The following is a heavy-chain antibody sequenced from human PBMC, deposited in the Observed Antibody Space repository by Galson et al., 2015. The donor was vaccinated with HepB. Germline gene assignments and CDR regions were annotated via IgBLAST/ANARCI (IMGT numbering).Heavy chain of an antibody. J-gene: IGHJ6*02. Sequence: SVKVSCKASGGTFSSYAISWVRQAPGQGLEWMGGIIPILGIANYAQKFQGRVTITADKSTSTAHMELSSLRSEDTAVYYCARGDVVVVAATRSWYYYGMDVWGQGTTVTVSS. D-gene: IGHD2-15*01. V-gene: IGHV1-69*10. CDR3: ARGDVVVVAATRSWYYYGMDV. CDR2: IIPILGIA. CDR1: GGTFSSYA.